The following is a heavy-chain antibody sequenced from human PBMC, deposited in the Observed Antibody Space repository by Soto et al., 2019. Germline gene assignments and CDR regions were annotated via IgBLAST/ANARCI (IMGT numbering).Heavy chain of an antibody. D-gene: IGHD6-13*01. CDR3: ARVKHIRWYYDNISRFDY. J-gene: IGHJ4*02. CDR2: IIPIFGTA. V-gene: IGHV1-69*01. Sequence: QVQLVQSGAEVKKPGSSVKVSCKASGGTFSSYAISWVRQAPGQGLEWMGGIIPIFGTANYAQKFQGRVTITADESTSTAYMELSSLRSDDTAVYYCARVKHIRWYYDNISRFDYWGQGTLVTVSS. CDR1: GGTFSSYA.